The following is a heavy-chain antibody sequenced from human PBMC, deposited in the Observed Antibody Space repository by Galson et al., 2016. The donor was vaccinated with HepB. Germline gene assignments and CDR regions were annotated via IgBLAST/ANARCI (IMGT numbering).Heavy chain of an antibody. CDR3: ARAVCSSISCYSPRWFDP. CDR2: IYYSGST. CDR1: GGSISSGGYY. D-gene: IGHD2-2*01. V-gene: IGHV4-31*03. Sequence: TLSLTCTVSGGSISSGGYYWSWIRQHPAKGLEWIGYIYYSGSTYYNPSLKSRISISVDTSKNQFSLKLSSVTAADTAVYYLARAVCSSISCYSPRWFDPWGQGTLVIVSS. J-gene: IGHJ5*02.